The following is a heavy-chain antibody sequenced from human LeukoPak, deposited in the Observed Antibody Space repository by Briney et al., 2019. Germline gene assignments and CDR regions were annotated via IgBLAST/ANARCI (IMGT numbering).Heavy chain of an antibody. D-gene: IGHD1-26*01. CDR3: ARGGSRQPFDY. CDR1: GFTVSSNY. Sequence: GGSLRLSCAASGFTVSSNYMSWVRQAPGKGLEWVSAISGSGGSTYYADSVKGRFTISRDNSKTTLYLQMNSLRAEDTAVYYCARGGSRQPFDYWGQGTLVTVSS. J-gene: IGHJ4*02. CDR2: ISGSGGST. V-gene: IGHV3-53*01.